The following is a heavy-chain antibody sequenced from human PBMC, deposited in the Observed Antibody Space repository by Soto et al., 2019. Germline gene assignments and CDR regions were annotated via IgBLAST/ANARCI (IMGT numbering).Heavy chain of an antibody. J-gene: IGHJ4*02. V-gene: IGHV3-23*01. CDR1: GFTFTDYT. CDR3: AKGRSQWERYFFDQ. Sequence: GGSLRLSCAASGFTFTDYTMNWVRQAPGKGLEWVSGISGGALSTYYADPVKGRFTISRDNSKNSLYLQMNSLRAEDTAVYYCAKGRSQWERYFFDQWGQGTLVTVSS. CDR2: ISGGALST. D-gene: IGHD1-26*01.